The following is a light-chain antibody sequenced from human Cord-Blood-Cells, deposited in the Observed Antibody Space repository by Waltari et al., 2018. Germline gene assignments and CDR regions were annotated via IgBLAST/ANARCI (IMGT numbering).Light chain of an antibody. J-gene: IGLJ1*01. Sequence: SSEMTQDPAVSVALGKTVRITCKGHSLRSYSASWYQQKPGQAPVLVIYGKNNRPSGIPDRFSGSSSGNTASLTITGAQAEDEADYYCNSRDSSGNHYVFGTGTKVTVL. CDR2: GKN. CDR1: SLRSYS. V-gene: IGLV3-19*01. CDR3: NSRDSSGNHYV.